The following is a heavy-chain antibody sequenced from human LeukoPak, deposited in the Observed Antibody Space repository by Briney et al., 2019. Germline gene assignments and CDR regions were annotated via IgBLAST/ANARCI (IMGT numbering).Heavy chain of an antibody. V-gene: IGHV4-61*02. CDR2: IYTSGST. CDR3: ARTVDSSSWYDY. D-gene: IGHD6-13*01. J-gene: IGHJ4*02. Sequence: SQTLSLTCTVSGGSISSGSYYWSWIRQPAGKGLEWIGRIYTSGSTNYNPSLKSRVTISVDTSKNQFSLKLSSVTAADTAVYYCARTVDSSSWYDYWGQGTLVTVSS. CDR1: GGSISSGSYY.